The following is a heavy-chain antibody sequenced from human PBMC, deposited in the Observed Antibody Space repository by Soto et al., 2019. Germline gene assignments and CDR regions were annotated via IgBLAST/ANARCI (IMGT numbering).Heavy chain of an antibody. J-gene: IGHJ4*02. V-gene: IGHV3-30*18. D-gene: IGHD5-12*01. Sequence: GGSLRLSCAASGFTFSSYGMHWVRQAPGKGLEWVAVISYDGSNKYYADSVKGRFTISRDNSKNTLYLQMNSLRAEDTAVYYCAKEMATIKYYFDYWGQGTRVTVSS. CDR3: AKEMATIKYYFDY. CDR1: GFTFSSYG. CDR2: ISYDGSNK.